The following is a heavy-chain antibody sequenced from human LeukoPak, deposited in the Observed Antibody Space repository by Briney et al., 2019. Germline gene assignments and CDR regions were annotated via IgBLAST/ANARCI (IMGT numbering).Heavy chain of an antibody. D-gene: IGHD2-15*01. CDR2: GDYSGGT. Sequence: SETLSLTCTVSGDSFSSVTDYWAWIRQPPGEGLEWIASGDYSGGTYYNPSLESRVAISADMSKNQFSLKLTSVTGADTAVYYCARAPCSGGSCYSGYDYWGQGTLVTVSS. CDR3: ARAPCSGGSCYSGYDY. J-gene: IGHJ4*02. CDR1: GDSFSSVTDY. V-gene: IGHV4-39*07.